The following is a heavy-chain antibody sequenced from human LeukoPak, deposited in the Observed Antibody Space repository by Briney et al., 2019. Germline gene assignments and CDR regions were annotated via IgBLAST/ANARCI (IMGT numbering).Heavy chain of an antibody. CDR2: IYYSGST. Sequence: NPSETLSLTCTVSGGSINNYYWSWIRQPPGKGLEWIGSIYYSGSTNYNPSLKSRVTISVDTSKNQFSLQLRSVTAADTAVYYCARLVAVAGPSTYYFDYWGQGTLVTVSS. CDR3: ARLVAVAGPSTYYFDY. J-gene: IGHJ4*02. CDR1: GGSINNYY. V-gene: IGHV4-59*01. D-gene: IGHD6-19*01.